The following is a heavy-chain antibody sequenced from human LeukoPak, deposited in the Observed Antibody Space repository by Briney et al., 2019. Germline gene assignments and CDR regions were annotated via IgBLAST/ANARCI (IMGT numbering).Heavy chain of an antibody. CDR3: ARGGSLGY. CDR1: GFTFKNVE. J-gene: IGHJ4*02. V-gene: IGHV3-48*03. D-gene: IGHD6-19*01. Sequence: GRSLRLACVASGFTFKNVEMNWIRQAPGKGLEWVSKISSSGSAIYYADSVKGRFTISRDNAKSTLYLQMNSLRAEDTAVYYCARGGSLGYWGQGTLVTVSS. CDR2: ISSSGSAI.